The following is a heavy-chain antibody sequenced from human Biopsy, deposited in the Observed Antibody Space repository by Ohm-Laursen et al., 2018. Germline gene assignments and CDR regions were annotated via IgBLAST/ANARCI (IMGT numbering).Heavy chain of an antibody. Sequence: IQTLTLTSSFSGFSLSARGMCVSWIRQAPGKALEWLARVDWDDYKDYSASLQTKLSISKDTSNDQVVLTVNNVDPADTATYYCARTPILIVSAGLVYRHRRHLQGMDVWGQGIAVTVS. V-gene: IGHV2-70*11. J-gene: IGHJ6*02. CDR3: ARTPILIVSAGLVYRHRRHLQGMDV. D-gene: IGHD6-13*01. CDR2: VDWDDYK. CDR1: GFSLSARGMC.